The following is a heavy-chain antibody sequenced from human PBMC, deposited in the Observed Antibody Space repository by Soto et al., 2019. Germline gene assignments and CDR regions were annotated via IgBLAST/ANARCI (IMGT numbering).Heavy chain of an antibody. CDR1: GGSISSSRYY. CDR3: ARPPYGGYVYYYFDY. D-gene: IGHD5-12*01. V-gene: IGHV4-39*01. CDR2: IYYSGST. Sequence: SETLSLTCTVSGGSISSSRYYWGWIRQPPGKGLEWIGSIYYSGSTYYNPSLESRVTMSVDTSKNQFSLKLSSVTAADTAVYYCARPPYGGYVYYYFDYWGQGTLVTVSS. J-gene: IGHJ4*02.